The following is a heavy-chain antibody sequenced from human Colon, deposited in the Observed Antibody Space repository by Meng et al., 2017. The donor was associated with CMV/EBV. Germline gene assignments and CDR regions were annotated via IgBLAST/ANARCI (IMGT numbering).Heavy chain of an antibody. CDR2: INANSGGT. CDR3: ARENGFRREGAGNLDD. D-gene: IGHD2-8*01. CDR1: GYTFSGYY. Sequence: ASVKVSCKGSGYTFSGYYIHWVRQAPGQGLEWMGWINANSGGTNYAQKFQGRVTLTRDTSIRTAYMELSSLKSDDTAVYYCARENGFRREGAGNLDDWGQGTLVTVSS. V-gene: IGHV1-2*02. J-gene: IGHJ4*02.